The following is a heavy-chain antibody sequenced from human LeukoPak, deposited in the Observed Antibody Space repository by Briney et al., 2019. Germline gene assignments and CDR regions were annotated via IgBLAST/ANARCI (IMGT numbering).Heavy chain of an antibody. V-gene: IGHV4-39*07. Sequence: SETLSLTCTVSGGSISSSSYYWGWIRQPPGKGLEWIGSIYYSGSTYYNPSLKSRVTISVDTSKNQFSLKLSSVTAADTAVYYCARGRYYDFWSGYARAYNWFDPWGQGTLVTVSS. D-gene: IGHD3-3*01. CDR1: GGSISSSSYY. CDR3: ARGRYYDFWSGYARAYNWFDP. J-gene: IGHJ5*02. CDR2: IYYSGST.